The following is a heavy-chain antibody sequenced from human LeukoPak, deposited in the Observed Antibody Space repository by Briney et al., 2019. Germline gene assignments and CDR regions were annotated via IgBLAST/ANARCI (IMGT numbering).Heavy chain of an antibody. V-gene: IGHV3-30*04. CDR1: GFTFTSYA. CDR3: ASEKVTGFDY. D-gene: IGHD2-21*02. J-gene: IGHJ4*02. Sequence: GGSLRLSCAASGFTFTSYAVHWVRQAPGKGLEWVAVISYDGSNKYYADSVKGRFTISRDNSKNTLYLQMNSLRPEDTAVYYCASEKVTGFDYWGQGTLVTVSS. CDR2: ISYDGSNK.